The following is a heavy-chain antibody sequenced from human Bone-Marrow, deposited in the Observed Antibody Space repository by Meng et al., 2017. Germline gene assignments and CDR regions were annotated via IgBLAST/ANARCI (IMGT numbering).Heavy chain of an antibody. D-gene: IGHD4-17*01. V-gene: IGHV4-34*01. CDR3: ARLGTVTTADYGMDV. J-gene: IGHJ6*02. Sequence: SETLSLTCAVYGGSFSGYYWSWIRQPPGKGLEWIGEINHSGSTNYNPSLKGRVTISVDTSKNQFSLKLSSVTAADTAVYYCARLGTVTTADYGMDVWGQGTTVTVSS. CDR2: INHSGST. CDR1: GGSFSGYY.